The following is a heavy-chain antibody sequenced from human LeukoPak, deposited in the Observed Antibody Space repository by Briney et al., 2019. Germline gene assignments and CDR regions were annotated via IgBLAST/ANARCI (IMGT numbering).Heavy chain of an antibody. CDR1: GGSISSYY. D-gene: IGHD1-26*01. Sequence: LSLTCTVSGGSISSYYWSWVRHAPGKGLEWVSGISWNSGSIGYADSVKGRFTISRDNAKNSLYLQMNSLRAEDTALYYCAKDIVGATSGAFDYWGQGTLVTVSS. J-gene: IGHJ4*02. CDR3: AKDIVGATSGAFDY. V-gene: IGHV3-9*01. CDR2: ISWNSGSI.